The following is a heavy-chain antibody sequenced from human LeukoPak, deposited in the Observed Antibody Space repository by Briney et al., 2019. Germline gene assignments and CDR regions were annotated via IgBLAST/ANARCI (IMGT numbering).Heavy chain of an antibody. V-gene: IGHV4-34*01. CDR3: ARAYLLGTYYYYGMDV. CDR1: DGSFSGYY. J-gene: IGHJ6*02. CDR2: INHSGST. D-gene: IGHD1-1*01. Sequence: PSETLSLTCAVYDGSFSGYYWSWIRQPPGKGLEWIGEINHSGSTNYNPSLKSRVTISVDTSQNQFSLKLSSVTAADTAAYYCARAYLLGTYYYYGMDVWGQGTTVTVSS.